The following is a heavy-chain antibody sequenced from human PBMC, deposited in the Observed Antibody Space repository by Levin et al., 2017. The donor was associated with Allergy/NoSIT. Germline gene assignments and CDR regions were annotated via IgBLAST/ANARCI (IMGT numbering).Heavy chain of an antibody. V-gene: IGHV5-51*01. CDR3: ARLRDSSTRPGFDY. J-gene: IGHJ4*02. CDR2: IYPGDSDT. CDR1: GYSFTSYW. D-gene: IGHD6-13*01. Sequence: GGSLRLSCKGSGYSFTSYWIGWVRQMPGKGLEWMGIIYPGDSDTRYSPSFQGQVTISADKSISTAYLQWSSLKASDTAMYYCARLRDSSTRPGFDYWGQGTLVTVSS.